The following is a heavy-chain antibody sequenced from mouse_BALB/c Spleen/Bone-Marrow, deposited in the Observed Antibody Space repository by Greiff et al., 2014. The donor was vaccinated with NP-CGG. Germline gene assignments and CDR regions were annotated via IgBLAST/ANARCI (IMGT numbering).Heavy chain of an antibody. J-gene: IGHJ3*01. CDR1: GFNIKDTY. CDR3: AIYYYGSSGFAY. D-gene: IGHD1-1*01. CDR2: IDPANGNT. Sequence: EVQLQQSGAELVKPGASVKLSCTASGFNIKDTYMHWVKQRPEQSLEWIGRIDPANGNTKYDPKFQGKATITADTSSNTAYLQLSSLTSEDTAVYYCAIYYYGSSGFAYWGQGTLVTVSA. V-gene: IGHV14-3*02.